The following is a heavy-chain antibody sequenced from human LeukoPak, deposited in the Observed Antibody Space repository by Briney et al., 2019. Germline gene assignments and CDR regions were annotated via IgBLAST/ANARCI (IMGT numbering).Heavy chain of an antibody. Sequence: GGSLRLSCAAPGFTFDDYAMHWVRQAPGKGLEWVSGISWNSGSIGYADSVKGRFTISRDNAKNSLYLQMNSLRAEDTALYYCAKDPYSSSSLRFDYWGQGTLVTVSS. CDR1: GFTFDDYA. V-gene: IGHV3-9*01. CDR3: AKDPYSSSSLRFDY. D-gene: IGHD6-6*01. CDR2: ISWNSGSI. J-gene: IGHJ4*02.